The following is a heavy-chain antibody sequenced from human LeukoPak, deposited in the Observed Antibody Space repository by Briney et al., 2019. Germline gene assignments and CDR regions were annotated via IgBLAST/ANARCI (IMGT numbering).Heavy chain of an antibody. CDR3: AREGDPLSRYDYVWGSYRPMGGY. CDR2: INAGNGNT. Sequence: ASVKVSCKASGYTFTSYAMHWVRQAPGQRLEWMGWINAGNGNTKYSQKFQGRVTITRDTSAGTAYMELSSLRSEDTAVYYCAREGDPLSRYDYVWGSYRPMGGYWGQGTLVTVSP. CDR1: GYTFTSYA. D-gene: IGHD3-16*02. J-gene: IGHJ4*02. V-gene: IGHV1-3*01.